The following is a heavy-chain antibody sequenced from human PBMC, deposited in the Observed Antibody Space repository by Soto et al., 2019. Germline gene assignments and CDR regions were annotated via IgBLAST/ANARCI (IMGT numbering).Heavy chain of an antibody. CDR3: AKDEYCSSTSCQIDY. Sequence: QVQLVESGGDVVQPGRSLRLSCAASGFTFSSYGMHWVRQAPGEGLGGVAVISYDGSNKYYADSVKGRFTISRDNSKNTVYLQMNSLRAEDRAVYYCAKDEYCSSTSCQIDYWGQGTLVTVSS. V-gene: IGHV3-30*18. D-gene: IGHD2-2*01. J-gene: IGHJ4*02. CDR2: ISYDGSNK. CDR1: GFTFSSYG.